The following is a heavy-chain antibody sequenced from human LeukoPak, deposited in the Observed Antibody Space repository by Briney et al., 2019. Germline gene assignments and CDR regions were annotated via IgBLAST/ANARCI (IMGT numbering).Heavy chain of an antibody. Sequence: SGGSLRLSCAASGFTFSSYAMSWVRQAPGKGLEWVSAISGSGGSTYYADSVKGRFTISRDNSKSMLYLEMNSLRAEDTATYYCAARPTSAAVAPSDFWGQGTLVTVSS. D-gene: IGHD6-19*01. CDR1: GFTFSSYA. V-gene: IGHV3-23*01. CDR2: ISGSGGST. CDR3: AARPTSAAVAPSDF. J-gene: IGHJ4*02.